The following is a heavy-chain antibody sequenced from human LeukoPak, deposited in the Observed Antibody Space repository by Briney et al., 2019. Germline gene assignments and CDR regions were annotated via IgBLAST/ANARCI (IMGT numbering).Heavy chain of an antibody. D-gene: IGHD2-21*01. CDR2: IDRTAAYT. CDR1: GFTFTSYA. Sequence: GGSLRLSCAASGFTFTSYAMSWVRQVPGMGLEWVSTIDRTAAYTYYADSVKGRFTVSRDNAKNSLFLQMNSLRDEDTAVYYCARRGGGGRSDALDIWGQGTMVTVSS. CDR3: ARRGGGGRSDALDI. V-gene: IGHV3-23*01. J-gene: IGHJ3*02.